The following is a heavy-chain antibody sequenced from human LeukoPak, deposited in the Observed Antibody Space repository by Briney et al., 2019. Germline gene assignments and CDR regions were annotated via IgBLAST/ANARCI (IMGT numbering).Heavy chain of an antibody. D-gene: IGHD2-2*01. V-gene: IGHV3-23*01. CDR3: ARGLGLPAALYYFDY. Sequence: GGSLRLSCAASGFTFSGYAMNWVRLAPGKGLEWVSGITGSGAVTYYADSVRGRVTISRDNSKNTLYLQMNSLRTDDTALYYCARGLGLPAALYYFDYWGQGTLVTVSS. CDR2: ITGSGAVT. J-gene: IGHJ4*02. CDR1: GFTFSGYA.